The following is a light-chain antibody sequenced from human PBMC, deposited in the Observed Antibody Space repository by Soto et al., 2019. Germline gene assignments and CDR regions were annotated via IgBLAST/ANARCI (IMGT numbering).Light chain of an antibody. CDR2: AAS. J-gene: IGKJ5*01. CDR1: QSIRSY. Sequence: DIQMTQSPSSLSASVGDRVSISCRASQSIRSYLNWYQKKPGKAPKLLIYAASSLQSGVPSRFSGSGSGAEFTLTISSLQPDDFATYYCQQSYRTPPITCDQGTRLEIK. CDR3: QQSYRTPPIT. V-gene: IGKV1-39*01.